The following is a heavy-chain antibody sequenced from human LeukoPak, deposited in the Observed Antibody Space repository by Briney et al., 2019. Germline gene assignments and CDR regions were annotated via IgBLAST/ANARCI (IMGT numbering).Heavy chain of an antibody. D-gene: IGHD3-10*01. CDR3: ARSMVRGPEYYFDY. CDR2: TYYRYKWYN. CDR1: GDSVSSNSAA. Sequence: QTLSLTCAISGDSVSSNSAAWNWIRQSPSRGLEWLGRTYYRYKWYNDYAVSVKSRITINPDTSKNQFSLQLNSVTPEDTVVYYCARSMVRGPEYYFDYWGQGTLVTVSS. V-gene: IGHV6-1*01. J-gene: IGHJ4*02.